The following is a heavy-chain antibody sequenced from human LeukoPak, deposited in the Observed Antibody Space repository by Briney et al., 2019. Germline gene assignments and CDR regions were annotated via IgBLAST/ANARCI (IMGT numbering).Heavy chain of an antibody. CDR3: ARNGAYSSSWYTYYYMDV. Sequence: ASVKVSCKASGYTFTGYYMHWVRQAPGQGLEWMGRINPNSGGTNYAQKFQGRVTMTRDTSISTAYMELSRLRSDGTAVYYCARNGAYSSSWYTYYYMDVWGKGTTVTVSS. D-gene: IGHD6-13*01. J-gene: IGHJ6*03. CDR2: INPNSGGT. V-gene: IGHV1-2*06. CDR1: GYTFTGYY.